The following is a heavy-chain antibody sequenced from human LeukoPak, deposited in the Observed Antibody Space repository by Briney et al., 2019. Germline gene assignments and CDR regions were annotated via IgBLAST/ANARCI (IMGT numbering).Heavy chain of an antibody. CDR3: ARDHNVADV. CDR1: GFTFGSYG. Sequence: GRSLRLSCAASGFTFGSYGMHWVRQAPGKGLEWVAVISYDGSNKYYADSVKGRFTISRDNSKNTLYLQMNSLRAEDTAMYYCARDHNVADVWGQGTMVTVSS. CDR2: ISYDGSNK. J-gene: IGHJ3*01. V-gene: IGHV3-30*03. D-gene: IGHD2-8*01.